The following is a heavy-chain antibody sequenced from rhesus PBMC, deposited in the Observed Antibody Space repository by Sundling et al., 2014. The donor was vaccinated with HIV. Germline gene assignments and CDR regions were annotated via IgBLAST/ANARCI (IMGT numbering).Heavy chain of an antibody. Sequence: EVQLVESGGDLVQPGGSLRLSCAASGFTFADYAMHWVRQAPGKGLDWVSSISYTGKTVFYADSVKGRFTVSRDNAKNSLSLQMNSLRAEDTAVYYCSRGGELYTTGSHFDHWGQGVVVTVSS. D-gene: IGHD6-13*01. CDR2: ISYTGKTV. J-gene: IGHJ4*01. CDR1: GFTFADYA. CDR3: SRGGELYTTGSHFDH. V-gene: IGHV3-183*02.